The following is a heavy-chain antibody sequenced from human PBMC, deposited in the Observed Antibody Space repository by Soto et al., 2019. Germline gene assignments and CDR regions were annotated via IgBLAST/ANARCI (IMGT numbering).Heavy chain of an antibody. CDR1: GYTFTGFY. V-gene: IGHV1-2*02. J-gene: IGHJ4*02. D-gene: IGHD3-22*01. CDR2: INPNSGGT. CDR3: AGGYYHDRDLDY. Sequence: ASVKVSCKASGYTFTGFYLHGVRQAPGQGLEWMGWINPNSGGTTYAQKFQGRVTMTRDTSISPAYMELSRLRSDDTAVYYCAGGYYHDRDLDYWGREPWSPSPQ.